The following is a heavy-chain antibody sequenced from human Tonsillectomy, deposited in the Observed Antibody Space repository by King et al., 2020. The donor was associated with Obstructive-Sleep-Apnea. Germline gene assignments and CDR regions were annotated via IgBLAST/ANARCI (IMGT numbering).Heavy chain of an antibody. CDR2: IYNSGRT. J-gene: IGHJ5*02. CDR1: SASISTYY. Sequence: QLQESGPGLVKSSETLSLTCTVSSASISTYYWSWVRQPPGKGLEWIGYIYNSGRTNYNPSLKSRVTISVDTSKNQFSLRLSSVTAADTAVYYCARGNTIFGMAIQNWFDPWGQGTLVTVSS. D-gene: IGHD3-3*01. CDR3: ARGNTIFGMAIQNWFDP. V-gene: IGHV4-59*01.